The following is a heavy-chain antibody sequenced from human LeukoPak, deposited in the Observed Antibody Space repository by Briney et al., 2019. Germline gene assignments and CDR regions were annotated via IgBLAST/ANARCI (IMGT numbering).Heavy chain of an antibody. CDR2: ISYDGRNK. CDR1: GFTFSSYA. J-gene: IGHJ6*02. V-gene: IGHV3-30*04. Sequence: PGGSLRLSCAASGFTFSSYAMHWVRQAPGKGLEWVAVISYDGRNKYYADSVKGRFTISRDNSKNTLYLQMNSLRAEDTAVYYCASTPYYDFWGGYYPINYYYYGMDVWGQGTTVTVSS. D-gene: IGHD3-3*01. CDR3: ASTPYYDFWGGYYPINYYYYGMDV.